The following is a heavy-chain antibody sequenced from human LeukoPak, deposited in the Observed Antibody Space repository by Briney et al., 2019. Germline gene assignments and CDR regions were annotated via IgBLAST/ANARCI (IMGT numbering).Heavy chain of an antibody. CDR3: ASPAVAHCSSTSCYPNWFDP. CDR1: GDSISSGGYS. J-gene: IGHJ5*02. D-gene: IGHD2-2*01. Sequence: SETLSLTCTVSGDSISSGGYSWSWIRQHPGKGLEWIGYIYYSGSTYYNPSLKSRVTISVDTSKNQFSLKLSSVTAADTAVYYCASPAVAHCSSTSCYPNWFDPWGQGTLVTVSS. CDR2: IYYSGST. V-gene: IGHV4-31*03.